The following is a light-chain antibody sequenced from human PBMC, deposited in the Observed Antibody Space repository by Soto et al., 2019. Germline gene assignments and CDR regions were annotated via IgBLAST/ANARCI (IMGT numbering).Light chain of an antibody. V-gene: IGKV3-11*01. CDR2: DAS. J-gene: IGKJ1*01. CDR3: QHYGYPQWT. CDR1: QSVSSY. Sequence: EIVLTQSPATLSLSPGERATLSCRASQSVSSYLAWYQQKPGQAPRLLIYDASNRATGIPARFSGSGSGTDFTLTISSLEPEDFAVYYCQHYGYPQWTFGQGTKVDIK.